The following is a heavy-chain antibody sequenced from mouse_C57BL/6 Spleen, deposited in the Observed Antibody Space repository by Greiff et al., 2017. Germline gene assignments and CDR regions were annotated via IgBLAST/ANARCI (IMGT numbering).Heavy chain of an antibody. V-gene: IGHV1-5*01. CDR3: RGGYYDYDTDY. D-gene: IGHD2-4*01. Sequence: EVQLQQSGTVLARPGASVKMSCKTSGYTFTSYWMHWVKQRPGPGLEWIGAIYPGNSDTSYNQQFKGKAKLTAVTSASTTYMELSSLTNEDSAVYYCRGGYYDYDTDYWGQGTTLTVSS. J-gene: IGHJ2*01. CDR2: IYPGNSDT. CDR1: GYTFTSYW.